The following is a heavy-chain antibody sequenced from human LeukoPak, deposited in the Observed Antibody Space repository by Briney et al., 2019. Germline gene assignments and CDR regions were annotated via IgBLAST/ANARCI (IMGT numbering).Heavy chain of an antibody. J-gene: IGHJ4*02. CDR3: AKDLRSGQWRNYFDY. CDR1: GFTFSSYG. V-gene: IGHV3-23*01. Sequence: GGSLRLSCAASGFTFSSYGMSWVRQAPGKGLEWVSAISGSGGSTYYADSVKGRFTISRDNSKNTLYLQMNSLRAEDTAVYYCAKDLRSGQWRNYFDYWGQGTLVTVSS. D-gene: IGHD6-19*01. CDR2: ISGSGGST.